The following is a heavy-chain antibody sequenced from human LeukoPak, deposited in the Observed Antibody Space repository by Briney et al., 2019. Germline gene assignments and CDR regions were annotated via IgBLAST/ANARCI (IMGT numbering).Heavy chain of an antibody. V-gene: IGHV3-21*01. J-gene: IGHJ4*02. CDR2: ISSSSYI. CDR1: GFTFSSYS. CDR3: ARAGLFLEWLPFDY. D-gene: IGHD3-3*01. Sequence: GGSLRLSCAASGFTFSSYSMNWVRQAPGKGLEWVSSISSSSYIYYADSVKGRFTISRDNAKNSLYLQMNSLRAEDTAVYYCARAGLFLEWLPFDYWGQGTLVTVSS.